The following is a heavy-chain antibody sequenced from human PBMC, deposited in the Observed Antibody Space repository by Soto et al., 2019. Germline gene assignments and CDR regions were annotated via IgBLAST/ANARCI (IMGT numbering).Heavy chain of an antibody. D-gene: IGHD3-9*01. J-gene: IGHJ4*02. CDR1: GFTFSSYD. V-gene: IGHV3-13*04. CDR2: IGTAGDT. Sequence: GGSLRLSCAASGFTFSSYDMHWVRQATGKGLEWVSAIGTAGDTYYPGSVKGRFTISRENAKNSLYLQMNNLRAGDTAVYYCARAIDYDILTGYPAPPDYWGQGTLVTVSS. CDR3: ARAIDYDILTGYPAPPDY.